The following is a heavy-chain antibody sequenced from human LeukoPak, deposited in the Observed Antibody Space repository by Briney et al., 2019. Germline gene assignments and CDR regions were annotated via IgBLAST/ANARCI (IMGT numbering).Heavy chain of an antibody. Sequence: ASVKVPCKASGYTFTSYYMHWVRQAPGQGLEWMGIINPSGGSTSYAQKFQGRVTMTRDMSTSTVYMELSSLRSEDTAVYYCARDRVAAAGQDYYYYMDVWGKGTTVTVSS. CDR1: GYTFTSYY. D-gene: IGHD6-13*01. J-gene: IGHJ6*03. CDR3: ARDRVAAAGQDYYYYMDV. V-gene: IGHV1-46*01. CDR2: INPSGGST.